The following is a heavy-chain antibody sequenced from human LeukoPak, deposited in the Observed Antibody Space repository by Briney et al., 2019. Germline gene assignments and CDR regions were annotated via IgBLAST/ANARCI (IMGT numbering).Heavy chain of an antibody. CDR1: GFTFSDYA. D-gene: IGHD3-16*01. CDR3: AGDTPPGGDYYFDY. J-gene: IGHJ4*02. CDR2: ITGGGRT. Sequence: GGSLRLSCAASGFTFSDYAMSWVRQAPGKGPEWVSAITGGGRTYYADSVKGRFTISRDSSKNTLYLQMNSLRAEDTAVYYCAGDTPPGGDYYFDYWGQGTLVIVSS. V-gene: IGHV3-23*01.